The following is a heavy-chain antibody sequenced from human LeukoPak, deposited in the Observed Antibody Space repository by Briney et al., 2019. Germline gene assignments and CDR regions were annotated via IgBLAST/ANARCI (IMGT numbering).Heavy chain of an antibody. D-gene: IGHD6-19*01. CDR3: ARGDSSGWYGDY. Sequence: ASVKVSCKASGYTFSNYALNWVRQAPGQGLEWMGWINPNSGGTNYAQKFQGWATMTRDTSISTAYMELSRLRSDDTAVYYCARGDSSGWYGDYWGQGTLVTVSS. CDR2: INPNSGGT. CDR1: GYTFSNYA. J-gene: IGHJ4*02. V-gene: IGHV1-2*04.